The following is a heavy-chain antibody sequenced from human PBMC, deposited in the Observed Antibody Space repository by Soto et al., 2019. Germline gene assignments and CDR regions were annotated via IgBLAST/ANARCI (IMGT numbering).Heavy chain of an antibody. D-gene: IGHD6-19*01. CDR3: AREYKAGTPPIDYYYGMDV. Sequence: ASVKVSCKASGGTFSSYAISWVRQAPGQGLEWMGGIIPIFGTANYAQKFQGRVTITADESTSTAYMELSSLRSEDTAVYYCAREYKAGTPPIDYYYGMDVWGQGTTVTVSS. CDR1: GGTFSSYA. V-gene: IGHV1-69*13. CDR2: IIPIFGTA. J-gene: IGHJ6*02.